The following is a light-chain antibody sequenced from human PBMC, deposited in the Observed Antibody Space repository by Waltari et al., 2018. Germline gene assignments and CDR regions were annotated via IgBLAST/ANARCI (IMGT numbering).Light chain of an antibody. CDR1: KLGDKY. Sequence: SYELTQPPSVSVSPGQTATITCSGDKLGDKYVCWYQQKPGQSPVVVIFQDTKRPSGIPERFSGSNSGNTATLIINGTQAMDEADYYGQAWDSSTVVFGGGTKLTVL. J-gene: IGLJ3*02. V-gene: IGLV3-1*01. CDR3: QAWDSSTVV. CDR2: QDT.